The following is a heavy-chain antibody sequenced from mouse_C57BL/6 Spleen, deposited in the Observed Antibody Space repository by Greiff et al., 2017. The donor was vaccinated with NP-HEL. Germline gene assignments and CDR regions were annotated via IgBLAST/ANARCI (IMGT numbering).Heavy chain of an antibody. D-gene: IGHD3-2*02. V-gene: IGHV1-54*01. CDR1: GYAFTNYL. CDR3: AREENSSGDSDY. Sequence: QVQLQQSGAELVRPGTSVKVSCKASGYAFTNYLIEWVKQRPGQGLEWIGVINPGSGGTNYNEKFKGKATLTADKSSSTAYMQLSSLTSEDSAVFFCAREENSSGDSDYWGQGTSVNVSS. J-gene: IGHJ4*01. CDR2: INPGSGGT.